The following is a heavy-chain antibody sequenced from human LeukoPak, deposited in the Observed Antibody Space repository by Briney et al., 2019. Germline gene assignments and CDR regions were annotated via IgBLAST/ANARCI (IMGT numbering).Heavy chain of an antibody. V-gene: IGHV1-69*05. CDR2: IISIFGTA. Sequence: SVKVSCKASGGTFSSYAISWVRQAPGQGLEWMGGIISIFGTANYAQKFQGRVTITTDESTSTAYMELSSLRSEDTAVYYCARRNSSSWGGFDYWGQGTLVTVSS. J-gene: IGHJ4*02. D-gene: IGHD6-13*01. CDR1: GGTFSSYA. CDR3: ARRNSSSWGGFDY.